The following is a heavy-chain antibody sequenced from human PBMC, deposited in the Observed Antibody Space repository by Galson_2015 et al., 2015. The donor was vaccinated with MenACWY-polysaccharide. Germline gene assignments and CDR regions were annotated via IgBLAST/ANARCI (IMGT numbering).Heavy chain of an antibody. J-gene: IGHJ4*02. CDR2: ISYDGIHK. Sequence: SLRLSCAASGFTFGSYCMHWVRQAPGKGLEWVAVISYDGIHKHYTNSVRGRFTISRDNSKNTLYLQINSLRAEDTAVYYCATVTGDYARGSLDNWGQGTLVTVSS. CDR3: ATVTGDYARGSLDN. D-gene: IGHD4-17*01. CDR1: GFTFGSYC. V-gene: IGHV3-30*03.